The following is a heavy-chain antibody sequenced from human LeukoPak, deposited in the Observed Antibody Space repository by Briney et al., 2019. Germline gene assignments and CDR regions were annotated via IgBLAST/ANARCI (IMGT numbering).Heavy chain of an antibody. V-gene: IGHV3-48*02. Sequence: SGGSLRLSCAASGFTFSSYSMNWVRQAPGKGLEWVSYISSSSRSIYYADSVKGRFTISRDNANNSLSLQMNSLRDEDTVVYYCVFGSPFDYWGEGHVDSVSS. CDR1: GFTFSSYS. CDR2: ISSSSRSI. J-gene: IGHJ4*02. D-gene: IGHD3-16*01. CDR3: VFGSPFDY.